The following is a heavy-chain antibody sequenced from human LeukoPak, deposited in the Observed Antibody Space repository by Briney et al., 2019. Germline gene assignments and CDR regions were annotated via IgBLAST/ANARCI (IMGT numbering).Heavy chain of an antibody. D-gene: IGHD4-17*01. CDR3: ARASGSDYGDGGWFDP. Sequence: SETLSLTCTVSGYSISSGYYWGWIRQPPGKGLEWIGYIYYSGSTYYNPSLKSRVTISVDTSKNQFSLKLSSVTAADTAVYYCARASGSDYGDGGWFDPWGQGTLVTVSS. V-gene: IGHV4-38-2*02. CDR2: IYYSGST. CDR1: GYSISSGYY. J-gene: IGHJ5*02.